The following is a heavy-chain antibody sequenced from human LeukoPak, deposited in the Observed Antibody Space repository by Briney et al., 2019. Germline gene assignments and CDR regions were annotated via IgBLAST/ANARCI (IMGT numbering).Heavy chain of an antibody. Sequence: PGRSLRLSCAASGFTFSSYAMHWVRQAPGKGLEWVAVISYDGSNKYYADSVKGRFTISRDNSKNTLYLQMNSLRAEDTAVYYCAKAAVGATSDYWGQGTLVTVSS. V-gene: IGHV3-30-3*01. CDR1: GFTFSSYA. J-gene: IGHJ4*02. CDR3: AKAAVGATSDY. D-gene: IGHD1-26*01. CDR2: ISYDGSNK.